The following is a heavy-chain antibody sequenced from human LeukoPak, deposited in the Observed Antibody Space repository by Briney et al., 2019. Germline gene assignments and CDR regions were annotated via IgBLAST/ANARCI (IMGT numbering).Heavy chain of an antibody. CDR2: IYPGDSDT. CDR3: ARHRGRLGYCTNGVCYHYYMDV. Sequence: PGESLKISCKGSGYSFTSYWIGWVRQMPGKGLEWMGIIYPGDSDTRYCPSFQGQVTISADKSISTAYLQWSSLKASDTAMYYCARHRGRLGYCTNGVCYHYYMDVWGKGTTVTVSS. D-gene: IGHD2-8*01. J-gene: IGHJ6*03. CDR1: GYSFTSYW. V-gene: IGHV5-51*01.